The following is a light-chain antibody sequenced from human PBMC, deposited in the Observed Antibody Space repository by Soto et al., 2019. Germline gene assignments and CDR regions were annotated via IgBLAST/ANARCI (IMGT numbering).Light chain of an antibody. Sequence: IVLTLSPATLSLSTGERATLSCSASQSVSTYLAWYQQRPGQAPRLLIYDASYRATDIPPRFSGSGSGTDFTLTISSLEPEDFAVYYCQQRSSWPPTITFGQGARLENK. CDR2: DAS. CDR1: QSVSTY. CDR3: QQRSSWPPTIT. J-gene: IGKJ5*01. V-gene: IGKV3-11*01.